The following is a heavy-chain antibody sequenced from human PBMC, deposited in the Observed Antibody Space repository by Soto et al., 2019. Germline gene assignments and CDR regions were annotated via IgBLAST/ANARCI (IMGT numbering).Heavy chain of an antibody. CDR2: IKSKSDRGTT. CDR1: GFSFSNAW. V-gene: IGHV3-15*07. D-gene: IGHD2-15*01. Sequence: GGSLRLSCAASGFSFSNAWMNWVRQSPGKGLEWVGRIKSKSDRGTTDYAAPVKGSFSISRDDSRNMLFLQMNSLKAEDTAVYYCTTDTVVEGVTSYYYAMDVWGQGTTVTVSS. CDR3: TTDTVVEGVTSYYYAMDV. J-gene: IGHJ6*02.